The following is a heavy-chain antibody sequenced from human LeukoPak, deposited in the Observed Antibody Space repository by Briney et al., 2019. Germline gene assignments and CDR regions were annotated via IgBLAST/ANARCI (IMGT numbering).Heavy chain of an antibody. CDR2: IGSGGYT. Sequence: GGSLRLSCIASGFTLSNYDMTWVRQTPGKGLEYVSSIGSGGYTFYAGSVKGRFSISRDISQNTVYLQMNSLRAEDTAMYFCAKKLPGASYYFDFWGLGTLVTVSS. J-gene: IGHJ4*02. V-gene: IGHV3-23*01. CDR3: AKKLPGASYYFDF. CDR1: GFTLSNYD. D-gene: IGHD7-27*01.